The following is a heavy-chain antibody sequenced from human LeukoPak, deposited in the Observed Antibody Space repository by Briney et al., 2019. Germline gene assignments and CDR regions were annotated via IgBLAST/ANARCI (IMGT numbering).Heavy chain of an antibody. CDR1: GGTFSSYV. CDR2: IIPIFGRA. D-gene: IGHD3-10*01. J-gene: IGHJ4*02. V-gene: IGHV1-69*01. Sequence: SVKVSCKASGGTFSSYVVSWVRQAPGQGLEWMGGIIPIFGRANHAQKFQGRVTITADESTGTVYMELSSLRSEDTAVYYCARDGGERINMVRGVPRSYYFDYWGQGTLVTVSS. CDR3: ARDGGERINMVRGVPRSYYFDY.